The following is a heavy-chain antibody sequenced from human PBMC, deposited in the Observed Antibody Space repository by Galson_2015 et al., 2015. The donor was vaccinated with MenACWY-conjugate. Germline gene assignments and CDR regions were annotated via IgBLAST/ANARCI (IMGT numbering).Heavy chain of an antibody. V-gene: IGHV1-18*01. D-gene: IGHD2/OR15-2a*01. CDR3: ASHLLGNIGHD. J-gene: IGHJ1*01. Sequence: QSGAEVKKPGASVKVSCKASGYTFRNYGFTWVRQAPGQGLEWMGRISGKNGNAIYAQKFQDRFIMTTDASTNTAYMELGSLRSDDTATYYCASHLLGNIGHDWGQGTLVTVSS. CDR1: GYTFRNYG. CDR2: ISGKNGNA.